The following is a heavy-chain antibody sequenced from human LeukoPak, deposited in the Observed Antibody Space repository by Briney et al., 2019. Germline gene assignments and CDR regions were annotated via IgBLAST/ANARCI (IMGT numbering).Heavy chain of an antibody. CDR1: GFAFSSYA. CDR2: ISGSGGST. J-gene: IGHJ4*02. CDR3: AKADDPIAVAGIDY. V-gene: IGHV3-23*01. D-gene: IGHD6-19*01. Sequence: GGSLRLSCAASGFAFSSYAMSWVRQAPGKGPEWVSAISGSGGSTNYADSVKGRFTISRDNSKNTLYLQMNSLRAEDTAVYYCAKADDPIAVAGIDYWGQGTLVTVSS.